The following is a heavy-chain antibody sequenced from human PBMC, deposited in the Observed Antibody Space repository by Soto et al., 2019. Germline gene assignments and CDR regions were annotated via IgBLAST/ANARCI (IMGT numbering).Heavy chain of an antibody. D-gene: IGHD3-16*02. CDR2: ISYDGSNK. V-gene: IGHV3-30*18. CDR1: GFTFTTNG. CDR3: AKGGRVSYPLDY. J-gene: IGHJ4*02. Sequence: QVQLVESGGGVVQPGRSLRLSCTASGFTFTTNGMHWVRQAPGKGLEWVAVISYDGSNKYYADSVKGRFTISRDNSKNTLYLQVSSLRAEDTAVYYCAKGGRVSYPLDYWGQGTLVTVSS.